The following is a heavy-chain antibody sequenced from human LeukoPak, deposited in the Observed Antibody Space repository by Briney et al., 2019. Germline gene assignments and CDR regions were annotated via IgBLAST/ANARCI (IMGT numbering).Heavy chain of an antibody. V-gene: IGHV1-8*01. J-gene: IGHJ6*03. CDR1: GYSFTNFD. CDR3: ARGPQWRGDYYYMDV. D-gene: IGHD6-19*01. Sequence: GASVKVSCTACGYSFTNFDINWVRQATGQGLEWMGWMNPNSGNKGYAQKFQGRVTMTMNASITTAYMELSSLRSEDTAVYYCARGPQWRGDYYYMDVWGRGTTVTASS. CDR2: MNPNSGNK.